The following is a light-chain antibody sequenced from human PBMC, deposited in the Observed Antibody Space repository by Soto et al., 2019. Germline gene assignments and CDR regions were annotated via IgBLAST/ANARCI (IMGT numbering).Light chain of an antibody. J-gene: IGKJ1*01. CDR2: DAS. CDR1: QSVSSY. V-gene: IGKV3-11*01. CDR3: QQRSNWPPWT. Sequence: EIVLTQSPATLSLSPGERATLSCRTSQSVSSYLAWYQQKPGQAPRLLIYDASTRATGIPARFGGSGSGTDFTLTISSLEPEDFAVYHCQQRSNWPPWTFGQGTKVDIK.